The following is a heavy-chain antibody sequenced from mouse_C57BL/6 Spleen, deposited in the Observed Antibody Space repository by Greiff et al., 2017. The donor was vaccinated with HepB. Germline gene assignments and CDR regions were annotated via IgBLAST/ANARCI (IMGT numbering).Heavy chain of an antibody. J-gene: IGHJ4*01. CDR1: GFTFSSYA. CDR3: ARDGYYVEAMDY. CDR2: ISDGGSYT. D-gene: IGHD2-3*01. V-gene: IGHV5-4*01. Sequence: EVKLMESGGGLVKPGGSLKLSCAASGFTFSSYAMSWVRQTPEKRLEWVATISDGGSYTYYPDNVKGRFTISRDNAKNNLYLQMSHLKSEDTAMYYCARDGYYVEAMDYWGQGTSVTVSS.